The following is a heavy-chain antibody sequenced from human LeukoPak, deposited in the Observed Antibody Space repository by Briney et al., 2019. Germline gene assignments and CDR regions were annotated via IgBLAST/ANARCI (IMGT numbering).Heavy chain of an antibody. V-gene: IGHV4-61*02. J-gene: IGHJ4*02. Sequence: SQTLSLTCTVSGGSISSGGYFWSWIRQPAGRGLEWIGRIYTSGSTNYNPSLNSRVTISVDTSTNQFSLRLTSVTAADTAVCYCARRRQWLVRFDYWGQGTLVTVSS. CDR1: GGSISSGGYF. CDR2: IYTSGST. D-gene: IGHD6-19*01. CDR3: ARRRQWLVRFDY.